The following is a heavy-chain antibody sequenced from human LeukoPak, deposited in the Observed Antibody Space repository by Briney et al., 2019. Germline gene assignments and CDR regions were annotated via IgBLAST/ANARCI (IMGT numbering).Heavy chain of an antibody. CDR1: GFTFSSYW. J-gene: IGHJ4*02. CDR3: ARACVYYDSSGCDY. D-gene: IGHD3-22*01. CDR2: ISSSSSYI. V-gene: IGHV3-21*01. Sequence: PGGSLRLSCAASGFTFSSYWMNWVRQAPGKGLEWVSSISSSSSYIYYADSVKGRFTISRDNAKKSVYLQMNSLRVEDTAVYYCARACVYYDSSGCDYWGQGTLVTVSS.